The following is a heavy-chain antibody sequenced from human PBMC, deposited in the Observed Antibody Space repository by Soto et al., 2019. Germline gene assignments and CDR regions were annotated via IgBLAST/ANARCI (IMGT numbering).Heavy chain of an antibody. J-gene: IGHJ4*02. D-gene: IGHD3-22*01. V-gene: IGHV4-30-2*05. CDR3: ARVDYYDSRGEIFDY. Sequence: SETLSLTCAVSGGSISSGGYSWSWIRQPPGKGLEWIGYMYHSGSTYYNPSLKSRLSISLDTSENQFSLKLTSVTAADTAVYYCARVDYYDSRGEIFDYWGQGTLVTVSS. CDR1: GGSISSGGYS. CDR2: MYHSGST.